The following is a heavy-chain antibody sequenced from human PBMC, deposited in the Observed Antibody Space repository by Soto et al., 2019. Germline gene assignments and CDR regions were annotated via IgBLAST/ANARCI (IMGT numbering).Heavy chain of an antibody. J-gene: IGHJ6*02. V-gene: IGHV4-34*01. CDR2: INHSGST. Sequence: SETLSLTCAVYGGSFSGYYWSWIRQPPGKGLEWIGEINHSGSTNYNPSLKSRGTISVDTSKNQFSLKLSSVTAADTAVYYCARGQRITMVRGVTSYGMDVWGQVTTVTVSS. CDR1: GGSFSGYY. CDR3: ARGQRITMVRGVTSYGMDV. D-gene: IGHD3-10*01.